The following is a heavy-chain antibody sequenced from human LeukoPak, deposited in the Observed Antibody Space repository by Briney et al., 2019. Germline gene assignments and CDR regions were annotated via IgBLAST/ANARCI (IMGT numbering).Heavy chain of an antibody. Sequence: GGSLRLSCAASGFTFSSYWMSWVRQAPGKGLEWVANIKQDGSEKYYVDCVKGRFTIPRDNAKNSLYLQMNSLRDEDTAVYYCARVRVGFGDGTFNYWGQGTLVTVSS. J-gene: IGHJ4*02. CDR3: ARVRVGFGDGTFNY. CDR1: GFTFSSYW. V-gene: IGHV3-7*01. CDR2: IKQDGSEK. D-gene: IGHD3-10*01.